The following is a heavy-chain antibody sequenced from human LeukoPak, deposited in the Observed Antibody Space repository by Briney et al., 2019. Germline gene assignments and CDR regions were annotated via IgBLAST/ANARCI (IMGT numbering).Heavy chain of an antibody. CDR2: IWYDGSNK. J-gene: IGHJ4*02. V-gene: IGHV3-33*06. Sequence: PGGSLRLSCAASGFTFSSYGMHWVRQAPGKGLEWVAVIWYDGSNKYYADSVKGRFTISRDNSKNTLYLQMNSLRAEDTAVYYCAKGTKPVMTIPDYWGQGILVTVSS. D-gene: IGHD1/OR15-1a*01. CDR3: AKGTKPVMTIPDY. CDR1: GFTFSSYG.